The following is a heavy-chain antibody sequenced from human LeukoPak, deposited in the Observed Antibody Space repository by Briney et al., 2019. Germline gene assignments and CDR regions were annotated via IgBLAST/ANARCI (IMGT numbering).Heavy chain of an antibody. CDR2: IYYSGST. CDR1: GGSISSYY. CDR3: ARDFLDYDSSGYYYGWFDP. Sequence: SETLSLTCTVSGGSISSYYWSWIRQPPGKGLEWIGYIYYSGSTNYNPSLKSRVTISVDTSKNQFSLKLSSVTAADTAVYYCARDFLDYDSSGYYYGWFDPWGQGTLVTVSS. D-gene: IGHD3-22*01. J-gene: IGHJ5*02. V-gene: IGHV4-59*01.